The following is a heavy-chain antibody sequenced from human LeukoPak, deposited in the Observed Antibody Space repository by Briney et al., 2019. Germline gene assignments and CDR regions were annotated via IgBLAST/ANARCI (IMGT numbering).Heavy chain of an antibody. CDR1: GGTFSSYA. CDR3: ARGGRDGYNYPLPFDY. D-gene: IGHD5-24*01. V-gene: IGHV1-69*13. J-gene: IGHJ4*02. CDR2: IIPIFGTA. Sequence: SVKVSCNASGGTFSSYAISWVRQAPGQGLEWMGGIIPIFGTANYAQKFQGRVTITADESTSTAYMELSSLRSEDTAVYYCARGGRDGYNYPLPFDYWGQGTLVTVSS.